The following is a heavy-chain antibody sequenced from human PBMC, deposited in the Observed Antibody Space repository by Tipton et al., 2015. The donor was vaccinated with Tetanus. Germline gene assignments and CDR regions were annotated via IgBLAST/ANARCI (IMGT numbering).Heavy chain of an antibody. Sequence: SGGSISDKKYYWGWIRQPPGKGLEWIASVYFEGSTYYSPSLKSRVFMSMDTSKNQFSLELSSVTVADTAVYFCARVLRYSTRGGWDDAFDIWGQGTMVTVSS. CDR3: ARVLRYSTRGGWDDAFDI. CDR2: VYFEGST. J-gene: IGHJ3*02. D-gene: IGHD2-8*02. V-gene: IGHV4-39*07. CDR1: GGSISDKKYY.